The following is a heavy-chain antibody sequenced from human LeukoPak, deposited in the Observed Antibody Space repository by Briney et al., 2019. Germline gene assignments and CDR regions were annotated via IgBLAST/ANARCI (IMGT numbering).Heavy chain of an antibody. Sequence: GESLRLSCAASGLTVSSNYMSWVRQAPGKGREWVSVIFSGDTTYYADSVKGRFTISRDNSKTSLYLQMNSLRAEDTAVYYCAREGNYYDMDVWGQGTTVTVSS. CDR1: GLTVSSNY. V-gene: IGHV3-53*01. CDR2: IFSGDTT. CDR3: AREGNYYDMDV. J-gene: IGHJ6*02.